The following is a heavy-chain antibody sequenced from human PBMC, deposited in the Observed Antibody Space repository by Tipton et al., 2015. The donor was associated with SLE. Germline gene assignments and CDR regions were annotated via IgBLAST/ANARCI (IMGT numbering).Heavy chain of an antibody. CDR1: GDSLSGQY. CDR2: VFRGGST. D-gene: IGHD3-3*01. Sequence: TLSLTCSVYGDSLSGQYWSWIRQPPGKGLEWIGEVFRGGSTNYSPSLESRVTITVDMSKNQFSLRLISVTAADTAVYFCARAPPGNFWSSSYSGSPFDSWGQGTLVTVSS. V-gene: IGHV4-34*12. J-gene: IGHJ4*02. CDR3: ARAPPGNFWSSSYSGSPFDS.